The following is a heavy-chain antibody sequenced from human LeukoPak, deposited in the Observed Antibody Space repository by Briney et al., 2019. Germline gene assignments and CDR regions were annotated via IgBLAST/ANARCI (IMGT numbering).Heavy chain of an antibody. J-gene: IGHJ4*02. CDR1: GFTFDDYA. CDR3: AKESGKRYCSSTSCYTGSSWSFDY. CDR2: ISWNSGSI. V-gene: IGHV3-9*01. D-gene: IGHD2-2*02. Sequence: GRSLRLSCAASGFTFDDYAMHWVRQAPGKGLEWVSGISWNSGSIGYADSVKGRFTVSRDNAKNSLYLQMNSLRAEDTALYYCAKESGKRYCSSTSCYTGSSWSFDYWGQGTLVTVSS.